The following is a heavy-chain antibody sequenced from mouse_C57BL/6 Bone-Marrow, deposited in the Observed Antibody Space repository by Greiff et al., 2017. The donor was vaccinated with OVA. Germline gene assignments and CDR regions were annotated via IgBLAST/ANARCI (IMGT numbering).Heavy chain of an antibody. D-gene: IGHD2-2*01. CDR1: GYTFTGYY. Sequence: VQLQQSGPELVKPGASVKISCKASGYTFTGYYMNWVKQSHGKSLEWIGDINPNNGGTSYNQKFKGKATLTVDKSSSTAYMELRSLTSEDSAVYYCAREGGYDGAWWYFDVWGTGTTVTVSS. V-gene: IGHV1-26*01. J-gene: IGHJ1*03. CDR2: INPNNGGT. CDR3: AREGGYDGAWWYFDV.